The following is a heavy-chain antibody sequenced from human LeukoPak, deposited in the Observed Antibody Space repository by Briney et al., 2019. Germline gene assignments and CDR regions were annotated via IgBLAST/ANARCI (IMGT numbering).Heavy chain of an antibody. CDR1: GYSFINYW. J-gene: IGHJ5*02. D-gene: IGHD3-3*01. CDR2: IYPGDSDT. Sequence: GESLKISCKGSGYSFINYWIGWVRQMPGKGLEWMGIIYPGDSDTRYSPSFQGQVTMSADKSISTAYLQWSSLKASDTAMYYCARHSLPYYDFWSGYYNEYNWFDPWGQGTLVTVSS. V-gene: IGHV5-51*01. CDR3: ARHSLPYYDFWSGYYNEYNWFDP.